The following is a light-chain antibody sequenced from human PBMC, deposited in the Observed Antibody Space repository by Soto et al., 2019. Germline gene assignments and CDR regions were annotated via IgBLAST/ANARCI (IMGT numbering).Light chain of an antibody. CDR1: SSDVGSSNL. Sequence: QSALTQPASVSGSPGQSITISCTGTSSDVGSSNLVSWYQQHPGKTPKLIIYVGSRRPSGVSGRFSGSMSGNAASLTISGLQAEDEADYYCCSFARSSTSYVFGTGTKVTVL. CDR3: CSFARSSTSYV. V-gene: IGLV2-23*01. CDR2: VGS. J-gene: IGLJ1*01.